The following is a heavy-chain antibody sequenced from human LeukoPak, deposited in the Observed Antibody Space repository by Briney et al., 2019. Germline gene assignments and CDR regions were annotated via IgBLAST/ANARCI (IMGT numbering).Heavy chain of an antibody. CDR1: GFTFSTCA. CDR2: ISGSAATT. V-gene: IGHV3-23*01. D-gene: IGHD3-9*01. CDR3: AKEVSNDILTPFDS. J-gene: IGHJ4*02. Sequence: GGSLRLSCAASGFTFSTCAMSWVRQAPGKGLEWVSSISGSAATTYYVDSVKGRFIISRDNSMNTLYLQMNSLRAEDTAVYYCAKEVSNDILTPFDSWGQGSLVTVSS.